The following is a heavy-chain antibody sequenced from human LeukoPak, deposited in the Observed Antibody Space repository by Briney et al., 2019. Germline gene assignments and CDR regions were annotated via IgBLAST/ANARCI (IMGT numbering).Heavy chain of an antibody. CDR2: TYYRSTWYN. J-gene: IGHJ5*02. V-gene: IGHV6-1*01. CDR1: GDSVSSNSVT. D-gene: IGHD2-2*01. Sequence: SQTLSLTCAISGDSVSSNSVTWNWIRQSPSRGLQWLGRTYYRSTWYNDYAVSVRGRITVNPDTSKNQFSLHLNSVTPEDTAVYYCAGRLTQYDCFDPWGQGILVTVSS. CDR3: AGRLTQYDCFDP.